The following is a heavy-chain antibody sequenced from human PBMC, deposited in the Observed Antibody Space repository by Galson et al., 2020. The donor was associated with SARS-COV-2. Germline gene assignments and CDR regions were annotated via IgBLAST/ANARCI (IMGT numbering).Heavy chain of an antibody. J-gene: IGHJ6*02. D-gene: IGHD2-15*01. CDR1: GYTFTRYY. CDR2: INPSGCST. Sequence: ASVKVSCKASGYTFTRYYMHWLRPAPGQELEWMGIINPSGCSTRYAQKLQGRVTHTRDTSPSTVYMELSSLRSEDPAVYYCARDPTVVTTLLDCCYVMDGWGQETTVTV. V-gene: IGHV1-46*01. CDR3: ARDPTVVTTLLDCCYVMDG.